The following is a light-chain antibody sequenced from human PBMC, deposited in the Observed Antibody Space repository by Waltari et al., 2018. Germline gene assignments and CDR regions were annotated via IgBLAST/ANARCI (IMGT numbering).Light chain of an antibody. CDR1: QTITHS. Sequence: DIQMTQSPSALYASVGDKVTITCRASQTITHSLNWYQQKPGRAPKALIYAASNLRGGIPSRFSGSGSVTDFTLTINDLQPEDSAIYFCQQNYDMWTFGQGTKVEIK. V-gene: IGKV1-39*01. CDR2: AAS. J-gene: IGKJ1*01. CDR3: QQNYDMWT.